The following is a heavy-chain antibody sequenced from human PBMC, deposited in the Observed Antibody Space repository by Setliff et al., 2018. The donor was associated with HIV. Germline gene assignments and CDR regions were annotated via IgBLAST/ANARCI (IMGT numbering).Heavy chain of an antibody. Sequence: SETLSLTCTVSGGSISRRDYCWGWIRQPPGKGLEWIGSIYYSGNTYYNPSLKSRVTISVDTSKNQFSLTLRSVTAADTAVYYCARVPSAGVRGRPDLYHWFDPWGQGTLVTVSS. CDR3: ARVPSAGVRGRPDLYHWFDP. V-gene: IGHV4-39*01. D-gene: IGHD3-3*01. CDR2: IYYSGNT. CDR1: GGSISRRDYC. J-gene: IGHJ5*02.